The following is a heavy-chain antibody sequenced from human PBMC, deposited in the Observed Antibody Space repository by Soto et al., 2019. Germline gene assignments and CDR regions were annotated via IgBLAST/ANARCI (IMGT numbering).Heavy chain of an antibody. J-gene: IGHJ6*02. CDR2: ISYDGSSK. V-gene: IGHV3-30*18. D-gene: IGHD3-10*01. Sequence: PGGSLRLSCAASGFTFSSYGMHWVRQAPGKGLEWVAVISYDGSSKYYADSVKGRFTISRDNSKNTLYLQMNSLRAEDTAVYYCAKDLLNVLLWFGELLHGYYYYGMDVWGQGTTVTVSS. CDR3: AKDLLNVLLWFGELLHGYYYYGMDV. CDR1: GFTFSSYG.